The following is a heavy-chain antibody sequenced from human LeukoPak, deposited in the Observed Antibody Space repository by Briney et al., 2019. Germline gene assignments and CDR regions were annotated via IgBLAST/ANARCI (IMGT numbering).Heavy chain of an antibody. CDR2: IKHDGSEK. Sequence: GGSPRLSCAASGFTFTSYWISWVRQAPGKGLEWVGNIKHDGSEKYYVDSVKGRFTFSRDNAKNSVYLQMNSLRAEDTAVYYCARDGYRDRYLDYWGQGTLVTVSS. CDR1: GFTFTSYW. CDR3: ARDGYRDRYLDY. V-gene: IGHV3-7*01. J-gene: IGHJ4*02. D-gene: IGHD5-24*01.